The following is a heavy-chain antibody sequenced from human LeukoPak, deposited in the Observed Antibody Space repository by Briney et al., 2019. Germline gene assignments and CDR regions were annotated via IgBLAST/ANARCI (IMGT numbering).Heavy chain of an antibody. D-gene: IGHD4-17*01. CDR2: ISSDGSNK. J-gene: IGHJ6*03. Sequence: PGGSLRLSCAASGFTVSSNYMSWVRQAPGKGLEWVTVISSDGSNKYYADSVKGRFIISRDNAKNTLYLQMNSLRAEDTAVYYCAKDGLRVTTLQQRYNYFYMDVWGKGTTVTVSS. V-gene: IGHV3-30*18. CDR1: GFTVSSNY. CDR3: AKDGLRVTTLQQRYNYFYMDV.